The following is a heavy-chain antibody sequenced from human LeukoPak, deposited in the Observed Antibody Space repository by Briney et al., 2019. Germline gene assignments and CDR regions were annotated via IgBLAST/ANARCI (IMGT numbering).Heavy chain of an antibody. V-gene: IGHV1-69*13. CDR1: GGTFSSYA. D-gene: IGHD6-19*01. CDR3: ARDSTAVAGSYGMDV. CDR2: IIPIFGTA. J-gene: IGHJ6*04. Sequence: SVKVSCKASGGTFSSYAISWVRQAPGQGLERMGGIIPIFGTANYAQKFQGRVTITADESTSTAYMELSSLRSEDTAVYYCARDSTAVAGSYGMDVWGKGTTVTVSS.